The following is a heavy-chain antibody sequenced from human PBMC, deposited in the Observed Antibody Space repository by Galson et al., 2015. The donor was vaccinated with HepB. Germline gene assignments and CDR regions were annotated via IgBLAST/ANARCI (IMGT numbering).Heavy chain of an antibody. CDR2: ISYDGSNK. CDR1: GFTFSNYG. V-gene: IGHV3-30*18. J-gene: IGHJ4*02. Sequence: SLRLSCAASGFTFSNYGMHWVRQAPGKGLEWVAVISYDGSNKYYVDSVKGRFAVSRDNSKNTLYLQMNSLRTEDTAVYYCAKDRVGFGEFLSRPFDYWGQGILVTVSS. D-gene: IGHD3-10*01. CDR3: AKDRVGFGEFLSRPFDY.